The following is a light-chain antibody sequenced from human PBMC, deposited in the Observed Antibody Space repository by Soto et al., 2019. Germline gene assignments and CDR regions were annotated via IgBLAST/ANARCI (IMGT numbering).Light chain of an antibody. CDR3: QQRSNWPPEIT. J-gene: IGKJ5*01. CDR2: DAS. V-gene: IGKV3-11*01. CDR1: QSVSSY. Sequence: ENVLKHSLATLSLSPGERATLSPRASQSVSSYLAWYQQKPGQAPRLLIYDASNRATGIPARFSGSGSGTDFTLTISSLEPEDFAVYYCQQRSNWPPEITFGQGTRLEIK.